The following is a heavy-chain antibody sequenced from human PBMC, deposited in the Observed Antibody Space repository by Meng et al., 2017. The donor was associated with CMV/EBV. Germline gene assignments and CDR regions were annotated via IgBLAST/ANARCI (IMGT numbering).Heavy chain of an antibody. CDR1: GFTFSNAW. D-gene: IGHD6-13*01. V-gene: IGHV3-15*01. CDR2: IKSKTDGGTT. Sequence: GESLKISCAASGFTFSNAWMSWVRQAPGKGLEWVGRIKSKTDGGTTDYAAPVKGRFTISRDDSENTLYLQMNSLKTEDTAVYYCTTGLYSSSWYGSTYYYYYGMDVWGQGTTVTVSS. J-gene: IGHJ6*02. CDR3: TTGLYSSSWYGSTYYYYYGMDV.